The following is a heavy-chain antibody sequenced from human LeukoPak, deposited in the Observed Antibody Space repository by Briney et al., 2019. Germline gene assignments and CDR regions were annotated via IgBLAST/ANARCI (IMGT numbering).Heavy chain of an antibody. CDR1: GGSISSYY. V-gene: IGHV4-59*01. J-gene: IGHJ5*02. CDR2: IYYSGST. D-gene: IGHD3-3*01. Sequence: SETLSLTCTVSGGSISSYYWSWIRQPPGKGLEWIGYIYYSGSTNYNPSLKSRVTISVDTSKNQFSLKLSPVTAADTAVYYCARGYYDFWSGYLNWFDPWGQGTLVTVSS. CDR3: ARGYYDFWSGYLNWFDP.